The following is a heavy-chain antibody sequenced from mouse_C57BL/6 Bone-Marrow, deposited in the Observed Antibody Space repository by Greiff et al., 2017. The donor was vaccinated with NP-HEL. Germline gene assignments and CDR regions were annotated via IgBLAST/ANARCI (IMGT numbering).Heavy chain of an antibody. CDR1: GFTFSDYG. D-gene: IGHD1-1*01. J-gene: IGHJ2*01. CDR3: AMAYYGSSYGDY. CDR2: ISSGSSTI. Sequence: EVMLVESGGGLVKPGGSLKLCCAASGFTFSDYGMHWVRQAPEKGLEWVAYISSGSSTIYYADTVKGRFTISRDNAKNTLFLQMTSLRSEDTAMYYCAMAYYGSSYGDYWGQGTTLTVSS. V-gene: IGHV5-17*01.